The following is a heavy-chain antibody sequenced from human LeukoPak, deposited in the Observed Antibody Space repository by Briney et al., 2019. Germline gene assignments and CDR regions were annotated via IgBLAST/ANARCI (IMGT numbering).Heavy chain of an antibody. CDR1: GYTFTSYG. V-gene: IGHV1-18*01. D-gene: IGHD3-22*01. J-gene: IGHJ4*02. CDR3: HIYDSSGYYYADSFDY. CDR2: VSAYNGNT. Sequence: ASVKVSCKASGYTFTSYGISWVRQAPGQGLEWMGWVSAYNGNTNYAQKLQGRATMTTDTSTSTAYMELRSLRSDDTAVYYCHIYDSSGYYYADSFDYWGQGTLVTVSS.